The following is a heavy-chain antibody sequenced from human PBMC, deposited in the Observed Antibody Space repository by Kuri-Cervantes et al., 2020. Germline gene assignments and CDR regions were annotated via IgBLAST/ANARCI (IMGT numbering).Heavy chain of an antibody. D-gene: IGHD3-10*01. CDR3: ARGFLRLLWFGELSNWFDP. CDR1: GGSFSGYY. CDR2: INHSGST. J-gene: IGHJ5*02. Sequence: ESLKISCAVYGGSFSGYYWSWIRQPPGKGLEWIGEINHSGSTNYNPSLKSRVTISVDTSKNQFSLKLSSVTAADTAVYYCARGFLRLLWFGELSNWFDPWGQGTLVTVSS. V-gene: IGHV4-34*01.